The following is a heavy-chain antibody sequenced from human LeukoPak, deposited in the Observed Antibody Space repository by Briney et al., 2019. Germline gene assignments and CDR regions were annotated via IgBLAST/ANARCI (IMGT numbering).Heavy chain of an antibody. Sequence: SETLSLTCAVYGGSFSGYYWSWIRQPPGKGLEWIGEINHSGSTNYNPSLKSRVTISVDTSKNQFSLKLSSVTAADTAVYYCARDRDGYIYWGQGTLVTVSS. CDR1: GGSFSGYY. J-gene: IGHJ4*02. CDR3: ARDRDGYIY. D-gene: IGHD5-24*01. V-gene: IGHV4-34*01. CDR2: INHSGST.